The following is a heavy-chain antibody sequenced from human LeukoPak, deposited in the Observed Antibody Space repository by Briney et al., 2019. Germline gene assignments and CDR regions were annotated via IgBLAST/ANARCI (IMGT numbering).Heavy chain of an antibody. V-gene: IGHV3-64D*06. CDR3: VRVGATVTLRDAFDI. Sequence: PGGSLRLSCSASGFTFSSYEMYWVRQAPGKGLEWVSPISSSGDSTYYADSVRDRFTISRDNSKNTIFLQMSSLRAEDTAVYYCVRVGATVTLRDAFDIWGQGTMVTVSS. D-gene: IGHD4-17*01. J-gene: IGHJ3*02. CDR1: GFTFSSYE. CDR2: ISSSGDST.